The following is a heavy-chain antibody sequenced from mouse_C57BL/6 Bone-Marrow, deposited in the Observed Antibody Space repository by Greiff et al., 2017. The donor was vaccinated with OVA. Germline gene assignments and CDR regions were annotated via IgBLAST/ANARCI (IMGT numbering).Heavy chain of an antibody. V-gene: IGHV5-12*01. CDR1: GFTFSDYY. Sequence: EVHLVESGGGLVQPGGSLKLSCAASGFTFSDYYMYWVRQTPEKRLEWVAYISNGGGSTYYPDTVKGRFTISRDNAKNTLYLQMSRLKSEDTAMYYCARTGAGYFDVWGTGTTVTVSS. CDR2: ISNGGGST. CDR3: ARTGAGYFDV. J-gene: IGHJ1*03.